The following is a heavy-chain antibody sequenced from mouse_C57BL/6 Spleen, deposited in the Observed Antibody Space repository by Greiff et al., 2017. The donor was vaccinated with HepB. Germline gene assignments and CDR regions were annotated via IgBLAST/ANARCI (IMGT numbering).Heavy chain of an antibody. V-gene: IGHV1-50*01. CDR3: ARGLLRPYWYFDV. J-gene: IGHJ1*03. CDR1: GYTFTSYW. CDR2: IDPSDSYT. D-gene: IGHD1-2*01. Sequence: QVQLQQPGAELVKPGASVKLSCKASGYTFTSYWMQWVKQRPGQGLEWIGEIDPSDSYTNYNQKFKGKATLTVDTSSSTAYMQLSSLTSEDSAVYHCARGLLRPYWYFDVWGTGTTGTVSS.